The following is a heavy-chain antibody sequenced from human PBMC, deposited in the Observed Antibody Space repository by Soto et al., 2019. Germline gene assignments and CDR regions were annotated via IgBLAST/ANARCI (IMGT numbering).Heavy chain of an antibody. Sequence: QVQLVQSGAEVKKPGSSVKVSCKASGGTFSSYAIIWVRQAPGQGLEWMGGIIPIFGTANYAQKFQGRVTITADESTSTAYMELSSLRSEDTAVYYCARSPPRGVTTGRWFDPWGQGTLVTVSS. D-gene: IGHD4-17*01. CDR3: ARSPPRGVTTGRWFDP. CDR2: IIPIFGTA. CDR1: GGTFSSYA. J-gene: IGHJ5*02. V-gene: IGHV1-69*01.